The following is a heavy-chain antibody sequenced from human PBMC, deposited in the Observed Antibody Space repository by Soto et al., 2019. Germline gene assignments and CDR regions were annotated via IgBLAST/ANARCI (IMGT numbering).Heavy chain of an antibody. CDR2: IIPIFGTA. CDR3: ARDPRYYDILTGYLVLGYYGMDV. CDR1: GGTFSSYA. D-gene: IGHD3-9*01. V-gene: IGHV1-69*06. Sequence: VKVSCKASGGTFSSYAISWVRQAPGQGLEWMGGIIPIFGTANYAQKFQGRVTITADKSTSTAYMELSSLRSEDTAVYYCARDPRYYDILTGYLVLGYYGMDVWGQGTTVTVSS. J-gene: IGHJ6*02.